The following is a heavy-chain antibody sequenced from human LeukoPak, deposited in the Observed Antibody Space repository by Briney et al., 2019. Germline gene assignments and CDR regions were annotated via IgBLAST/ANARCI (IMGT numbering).Heavy chain of an antibody. CDR2: ISWDGGSA. CDR1: GFTFDDYA. J-gene: IGHJ4*02. Sequence: GGSLRLSCAASGFTFDDYAMHWVRQAPGKGLEWVSLISWDGGSAYYADSVKGRFTISRDNSKNSLSLQMNSLRPEDTALYYCAKGQELPATPIDSWGQGTLVTVSS. CDR3: AKGQELPATPIDS. D-gene: IGHD2-15*01. V-gene: IGHV3-43D*03.